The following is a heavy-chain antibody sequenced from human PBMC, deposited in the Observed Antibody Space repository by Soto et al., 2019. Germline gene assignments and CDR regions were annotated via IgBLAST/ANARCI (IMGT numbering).Heavy chain of an antibody. D-gene: IGHD3-22*01. CDR3: AREVYYYDSSGYSLVD. J-gene: IGHJ4*02. CDR1: GGSVSSGSYY. Sequence: SETLSLTCTVSGGSVSSGSYYWSWIRQPPGKGLEWIGYIYYSGSTNYNPSLKSRVTISVDTSKNQFSLKLSSVTAADTAVYYCAREVYYYDSSGYSLVDWGQGTLVTVSS. CDR2: IYYSGST. V-gene: IGHV4-61*01.